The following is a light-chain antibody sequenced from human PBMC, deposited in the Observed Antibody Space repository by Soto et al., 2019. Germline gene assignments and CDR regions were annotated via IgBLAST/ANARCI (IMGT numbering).Light chain of an antibody. CDR1: QRISTN. CDR3: QQYDNWPPIT. CDR2: GAS. Sequence: EIVMTQSPATLSVSPGDGATLSCRASQRISTNLAWYQQKPGQAPRLLIYGASTRAAGIPARFRGSRSGSEFTLTISRLLSEDFAVYYCQQYDNWPPITFGQGTRLEI. J-gene: IGKJ5*01. V-gene: IGKV3-15*01.